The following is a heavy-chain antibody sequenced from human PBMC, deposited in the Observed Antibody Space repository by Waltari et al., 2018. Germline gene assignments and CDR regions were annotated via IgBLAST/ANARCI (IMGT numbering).Heavy chain of an antibody. CDR2: INHEGTT. CDR3: ALDDDILTGPTSNWYFDI. V-gene: IGHV4-34*01. CDR1: GGSLGGFY. Sequence: QVQLQQWGAGLLKPSETLSLTCAVSGGSLGGFYWSWLRQSPGKGLGWIGEINHEGTTNYNPSLKSRVTVSVATSKKQFSLNLSSVTAADTGVYYCALDDDILTGPTSNWYFDIWGRGTLVTVSS. D-gene: IGHD3-9*01. J-gene: IGHJ2*01.